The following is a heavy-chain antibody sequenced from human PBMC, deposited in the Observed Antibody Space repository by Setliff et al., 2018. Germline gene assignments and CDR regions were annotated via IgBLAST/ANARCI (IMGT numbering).Heavy chain of an antibody. CDR3: AKDRVNDGIWEFDS. CDR1: GFTFRDYS. CDR2: IDQGSNT. Sequence: PGESLKISCVTSGFTFRDYSLIWVRQAPGKGLEWVSGIDQGSNTYYPDSMKGRFIISRDNFRNTISLQINGLRAEDTATYYCAKDRVNDGIWEFDSWGQGLLVTVSS. J-gene: IGHJ4*02. V-gene: IGHV3-53*01. D-gene: IGHD1-26*01.